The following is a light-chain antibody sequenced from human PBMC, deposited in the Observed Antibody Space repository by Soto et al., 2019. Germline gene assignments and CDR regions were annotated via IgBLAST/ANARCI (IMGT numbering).Light chain of an antibody. CDR3: QHYNTYSGT. Sequence: DIQMTQSPSTLSASVGDRVTITCWASQSISSRLAWCQQKPGKAPKLLIFDASTLESGVPSRFSGSGSGTEFTLTISSLQPDDFATYYCQHYNTYSGTFGQGTKVEIK. CDR2: DAS. J-gene: IGKJ1*01. V-gene: IGKV1-5*01. CDR1: QSISSR.